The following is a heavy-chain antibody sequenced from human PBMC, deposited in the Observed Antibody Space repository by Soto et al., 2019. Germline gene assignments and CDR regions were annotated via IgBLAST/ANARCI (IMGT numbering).Heavy chain of an antibody. CDR2: IYYIGST. CDR3: ARSVFP. Sequence: SETLSLTCTVSGGSISSGGYYWNWIRQHPGKGLEWIGYIYYIGSTYYNPSFKSRVTISLDTSKNQFSLNLISVTDADTAVYYCARSVFPWGQGTLVTGSS. J-gene: IGHJ5*02. V-gene: IGHV4-31*03. CDR1: GGSISSGGYY.